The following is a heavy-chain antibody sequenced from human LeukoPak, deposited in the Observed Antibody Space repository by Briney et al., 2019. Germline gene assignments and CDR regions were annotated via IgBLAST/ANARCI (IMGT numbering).Heavy chain of an antibody. CDR3: AKDRAYGGYWNWYFDL. V-gene: IGHV3-23*01. Sequence: SGGSLRLSCAASEFTFSTCAMSWVRQAPGKGLEWVSAVGGSGATTYYADSVKGRFTISRDNSKNTLYLQMSSLRAEDTAVYYCAKDRAYGGYWNWYFDLWGRGTLVTVSS. CDR2: VGGSGATT. D-gene: IGHD4-17*01. J-gene: IGHJ2*01. CDR1: EFTFSTCA.